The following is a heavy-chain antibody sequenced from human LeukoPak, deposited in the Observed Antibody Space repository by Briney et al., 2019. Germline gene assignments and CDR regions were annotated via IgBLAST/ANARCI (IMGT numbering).Heavy chain of an antibody. J-gene: IGHJ4*02. CDR1: GGSFSGYY. CDR2: INHSGST. D-gene: IGHD6-19*01. V-gene: IGHV4-34*01. Sequence: SETLSLTCAVYGGSFSGYYWSWIRQPPGKGLEWIGEINHSGSTNYNPSLKSRVTISVDTSKNQFSLKLSSVTASDTAVYYCARRGSSGRVAAHFWGQGTLFTVSS. CDR3: ARRGSSGRVAAHF.